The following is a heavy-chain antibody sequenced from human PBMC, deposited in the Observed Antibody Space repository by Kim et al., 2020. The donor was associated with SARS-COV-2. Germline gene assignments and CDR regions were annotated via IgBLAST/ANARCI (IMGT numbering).Heavy chain of an antibody. CDR3: AKDDRLGNILYEGGIYDY. CDR2: ISASGSST. Sequence: GGSLRLSCAASGFTFSGYAMSWVRQAPGKGLEWVSVISASGSSTYYADSVRGRFTISRDNSKNTLYLQMNSLRAEDTAVYYCAKDDRLGNILYEGGIYDYWGQGTLVTVSS. J-gene: IGHJ4*02. V-gene: IGHV3-23*01. CDR1: GFTFSGYA. D-gene: IGHD3-3*01.